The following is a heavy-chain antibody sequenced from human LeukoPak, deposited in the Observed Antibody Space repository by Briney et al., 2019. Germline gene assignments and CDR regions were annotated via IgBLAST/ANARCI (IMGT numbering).Heavy chain of an antibody. J-gene: IGHJ4*02. CDR2: IWYDGSNK. D-gene: IGHD4-23*01. CDR3: ARGRGADYGGNSGYFDY. CDR1: GFIFSTYG. V-gene: IGHV3-33*01. Sequence: GGSLRLSCAASGFIFSTYGMHWVRQAPGKGLEWVAVIWYDGSNKYYADSVKGRFTISRDNPKNTLCVQMNSLRAEDTAVYYCARGRGADYGGNSGYFDYWGQGTLVTVSS.